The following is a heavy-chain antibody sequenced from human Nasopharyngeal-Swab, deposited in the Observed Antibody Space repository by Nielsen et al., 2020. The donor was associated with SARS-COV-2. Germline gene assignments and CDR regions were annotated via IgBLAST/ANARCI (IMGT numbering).Heavy chain of an antibody. CDR2: ISKSGSNT. CDR3: AKDGDDSLPSYHYYGMDV. J-gene: IGHJ6*02. V-gene: IGHV3-23*01. CDR1: GFTFSNYA. Sequence: GESLKISCAASGFTFSNYAMTWVRPAPGKGLEWVSAISKSGSNTYYTDSVKGRLTVSRDNSKNTLYLQMNSLRAEDTAVYYCAKDGDDSLPSYHYYGMDVWGHGTTVTVSS. D-gene: IGHD2-15*01.